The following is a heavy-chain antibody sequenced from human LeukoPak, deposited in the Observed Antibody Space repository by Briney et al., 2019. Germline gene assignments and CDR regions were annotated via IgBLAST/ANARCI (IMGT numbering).Heavy chain of an antibody. CDR2: ISGSGDST. Sequence: GGSLRLSCAASGFPFSSYAMSWVRQAPGKGLEWVSGISGSGDSTYYADSVKGRFIISRDNSKNTLYLQMNSLRVEDTAVYYCAGHGTVRGITRWFDPWGQGTLVTVSS. CDR3: AGHGTVRGITRWFDP. V-gene: IGHV3-23*01. D-gene: IGHD3-10*01. J-gene: IGHJ5*02. CDR1: GFPFSSYA.